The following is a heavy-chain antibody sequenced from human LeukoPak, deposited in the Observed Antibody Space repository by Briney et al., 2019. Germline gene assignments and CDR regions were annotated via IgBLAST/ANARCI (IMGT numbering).Heavy chain of an antibody. J-gene: IGHJ4*02. CDR1: GFTFSNYG. CDR3: AKDMCSSTSCYEDF. Sequence: GGSLRLSCAASGFTFSNYGMHWVRQAPGKGLEWVAVISYDGSNKYYSDSVKGRFTISRDNSKNTLYLQMNRMVPGDPGVYYCAKDMCSSTSCYEDFWGQGTLVTVSS. V-gene: IGHV3-30*18. D-gene: IGHD2-2*01. CDR2: ISYDGSNK.